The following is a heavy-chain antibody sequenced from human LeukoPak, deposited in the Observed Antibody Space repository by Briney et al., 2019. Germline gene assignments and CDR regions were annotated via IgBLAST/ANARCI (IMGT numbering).Heavy chain of an antibody. CDR3: ARRIAVADAFDI. J-gene: IGHJ3*02. CDR2: IYYSGST. CDR1: GGSISSYY. D-gene: IGHD6-19*01. V-gene: IGHV4-59*08. Sequence: SETLSLTCTVSGGSISSYYWSWIRQPPGKGLEWIGNIYYSGSTNYNPSLKSRVTISVDTSKNQFSLKLSSVTAADTAAYYCARRIAVADAFDIWAKGQWSPSLQ.